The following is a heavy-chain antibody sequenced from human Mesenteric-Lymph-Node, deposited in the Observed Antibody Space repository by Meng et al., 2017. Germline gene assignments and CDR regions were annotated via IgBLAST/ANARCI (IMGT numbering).Heavy chain of an antibody. V-gene: IGHV1-18*01. CDR3: ARFQNYGYGSFDS. D-gene: IGHD5-18*01. CDR1: GYTFTSYG. Sequence: ASVKVSCKASGYTFTSYGVSWLRQAPGQGLEWMGWISTFNGNKNYAQKFQGRVTMTTDTSTSTAYMELRSLRSDDTAIYYCARFQNYGYGSFDSWGQGTLVTVSS. J-gene: IGHJ4*02. CDR2: ISTFNGNK.